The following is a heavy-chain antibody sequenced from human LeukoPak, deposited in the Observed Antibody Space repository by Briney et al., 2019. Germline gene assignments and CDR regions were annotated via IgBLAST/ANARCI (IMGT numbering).Heavy chain of an antibody. CDR1: GYTFTGYY. V-gene: IGHV1-2*02. D-gene: IGHD4-17*01. J-gene: IGHJ4*02. CDR3: ARRGNYGDYFDY. Sequence: ASVKVSCKASGYTFTGYYMDWVRQAPGQGLERMGWINPNSGGTNYAQKFQGRVTMTKDTSISTAFMDLSRLRSDDTAVYYCARRGNYGDYFDYWGQGTLVTVSS. CDR2: INPNSGGT.